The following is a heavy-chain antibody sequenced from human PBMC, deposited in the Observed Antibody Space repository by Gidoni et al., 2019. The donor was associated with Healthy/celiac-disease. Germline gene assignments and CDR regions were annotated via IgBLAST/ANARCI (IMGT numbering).Heavy chain of an antibody. Sequence: QLQLQESGPGLVKPSETLSLTCTVSGSPISSSSYYWGWIRQPPGKGLEWNGSIYYSGSTYYNPSLKSRVTISVDTSKNQFSLKLSSVTAADTAVYYCARQQWLGHFDYWGQGTLVTVSS. D-gene: IGHD6-19*01. CDR3: ARQQWLGHFDY. CDR1: GSPISSSSYY. V-gene: IGHV4-39*01. J-gene: IGHJ4*02. CDR2: IYYSGST.